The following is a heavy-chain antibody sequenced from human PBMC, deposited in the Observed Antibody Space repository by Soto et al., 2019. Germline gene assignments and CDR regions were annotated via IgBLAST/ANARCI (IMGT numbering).Heavy chain of an antibody. CDR3: ARDRRKNWFDP. CDR1: GFTFSDYY. V-gene: IGHV3-11*01. J-gene: IGHJ5*02. CDR2: ISSSGSTI. Sequence: GGSLRLSCAASGFTFSDYYMSWIRQAPGKGLEWVSYISSSGSTIYYADSVKGRFTISRDNARNSLYLQMNSLRAEDTAVYYCARDRRKNWFDPWGQGTLVTVSS.